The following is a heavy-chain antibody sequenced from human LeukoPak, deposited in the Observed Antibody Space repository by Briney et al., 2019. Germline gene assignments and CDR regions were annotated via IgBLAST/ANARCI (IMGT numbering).Heavy chain of an antibody. J-gene: IGHJ4*02. Sequence: SETLSLTCTVSGGSISSYYWSWIRQPPGKGLEWIGYIYYSGSTNYNPSLKSRVTISVDTSKNQFSLMLSSVTAADTAVYYCARNTVTTNFDYWGQGTLVTVSS. D-gene: IGHD4-17*01. CDR1: GGSISSYY. V-gene: IGHV4-59*08. CDR3: ARNTVTTNFDY. CDR2: IYYSGST.